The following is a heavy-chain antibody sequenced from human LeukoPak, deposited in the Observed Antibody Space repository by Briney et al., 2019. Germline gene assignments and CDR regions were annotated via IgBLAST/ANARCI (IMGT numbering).Heavy chain of an antibody. J-gene: IGHJ3*02. V-gene: IGHV5-51*01. D-gene: IGHD3-22*01. Sequence: GESLKISCKGSGYSFTSYWIGWVRQMPGKGLEWMGVIYPGDSDTRYSPSFQGQGTISADKSISTAYLQWSSLKASDTAMYYCARRRDSSGYPDAFDIWGQGTMVTVSS. CDR2: IYPGDSDT. CDR1: GYSFTSYW. CDR3: ARRRDSSGYPDAFDI.